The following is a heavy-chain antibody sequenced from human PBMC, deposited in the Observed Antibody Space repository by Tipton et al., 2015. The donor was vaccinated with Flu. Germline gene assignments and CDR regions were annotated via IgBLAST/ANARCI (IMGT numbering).Heavy chain of an antibody. CDR2: IYPAGGGV. CDR3: ARDKGGGTYTFDV. CDR1: GYTFTSYN. J-gene: IGHJ3*01. D-gene: IGHD1/OR15-1a*01. V-gene: IGHV1-46*01. Sequence: QVQLVQSGAEVKKPGASVKVSCKASGYTFTSYNIHCVRQAPGQGLEWMGIIYPAGGGVSYAQKFQGRAIMTRDKSTATIYMELSSLRSEDTAMYYCARDKGGGTYTFDVWGQGTMVIVSS.